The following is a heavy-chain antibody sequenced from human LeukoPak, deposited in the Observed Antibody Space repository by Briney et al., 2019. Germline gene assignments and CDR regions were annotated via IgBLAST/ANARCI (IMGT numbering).Heavy chain of an antibody. CDR2: INPNSGGT. Sequence: GASVKVSCKASGYTFTSYGISWVRQAPGQGLEWMGWINPNSGGTNYAQKFQGWVTMTRDTSISTAYMELSRLRSDDTAVYYRARGGVTMVRGVTKDRVVDYWGQGTLVTVSS. V-gene: IGHV1-2*04. CDR1: GYTFTSYG. J-gene: IGHJ4*02. D-gene: IGHD3-10*01. CDR3: ARGGVTMVRGVTKDRVVDY.